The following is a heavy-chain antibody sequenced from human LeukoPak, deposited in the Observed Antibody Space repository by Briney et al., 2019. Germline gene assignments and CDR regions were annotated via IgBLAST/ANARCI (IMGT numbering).Heavy chain of an antibody. CDR2: IYSGGST. V-gene: IGHV3-53*05. CDR1: GGSFSGYY. Sequence: ETLSLTCAVYGGSFSGYYWSWIRQPPGKGLEWVSVIYSGGSTYYADSVKGRFTISRDNSKNTLYLQMNSLRAEDTAVYYCARDKEGGLRSHYYMDVWGKGTTVTVSS. D-gene: IGHD5-12*01. CDR3: ARDKEGGLRSHYYMDV. J-gene: IGHJ6*03.